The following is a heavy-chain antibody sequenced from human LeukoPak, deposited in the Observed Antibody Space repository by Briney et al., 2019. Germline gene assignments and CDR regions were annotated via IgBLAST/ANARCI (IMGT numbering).Heavy chain of an antibody. J-gene: IGHJ4*02. V-gene: IGHV1-69*05. D-gene: IGHD3-22*01. CDR3: ARNGKGSGYTLHY. Sequence: SVKVSCKASGGTFSSYAISWVRQAPGQGLEWMGGIIPIFGTANYAQKFQGRVTITTDESTSTAYMELSSLRSEDTAVYYCARNGKGSGYTLHYWGQGTLVTVSS. CDR1: GGTFSSYA. CDR2: IIPIFGTA.